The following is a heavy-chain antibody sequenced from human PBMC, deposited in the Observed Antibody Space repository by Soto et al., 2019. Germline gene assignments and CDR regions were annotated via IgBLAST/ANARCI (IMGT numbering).Heavy chain of an antibody. J-gene: IGHJ5*02. Sequence: ASVKVSCKASGYTFTGYYLHWVRQAPGQVLERMGWINPNSRGTNYAQKFQGRVTMTRDTSISTAYMELSSLKSEDTAVYYCARELNRELLRGWFDHWRQGTLVTVSS. V-gene: IGHV1-2*02. CDR1: GYTFTGYY. CDR2: INPNSRGT. CDR3: ARELNRELLRGWFDH. D-gene: IGHD1-26*01.